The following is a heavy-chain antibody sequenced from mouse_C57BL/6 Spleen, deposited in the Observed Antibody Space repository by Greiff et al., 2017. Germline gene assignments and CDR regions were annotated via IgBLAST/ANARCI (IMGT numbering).Heavy chain of an antibody. CDR2: ISDDGSN. J-gene: IGHJ3*01. CDR1: GYSITSGYY. Sequence: EVKLMESGPGLVKPSQSLSLTCSVTGYSITSGYYWNWIRQFPGNKLEWMGYISDDGSNNYNPSLKNRISLTRDTSKNQFILKLNSVTTEDTATYYCARGGYGSSYPFAYWGQGTLVTVSA. D-gene: IGHD1-1*01. CDR3: ARGGYGSSYPFAY. V-gene: IGHV3-6*01.